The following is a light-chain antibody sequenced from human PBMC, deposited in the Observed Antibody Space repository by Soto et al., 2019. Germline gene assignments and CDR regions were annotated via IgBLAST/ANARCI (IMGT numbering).Light chain of an antibody. Sequence: QSALTQPRSVSGSPGQSVTISCTGTSSDVGLYNYVSWYQQHPGKAPKLIIYDVSKRPSGVPDRFSGSKSGNTASLTISGLQAEDEGEYFCCSYGGSYTPYVFRTGTKLTVL. J-gene: IGLJ1*01. CDR2: DVS. CDR1: SSDVGLYNY. V-gene: IGLV2-11*01. CDR3: CSYGGSYTPYV.